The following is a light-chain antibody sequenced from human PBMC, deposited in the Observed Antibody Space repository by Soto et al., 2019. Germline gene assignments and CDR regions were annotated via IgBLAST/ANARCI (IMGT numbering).Light chain of an antibody. Sequence: EIQITQSPSSLSASIGYIFTIACRASQSISRYLNWYQQKPGKAPNLLIYVASSLQSEVPSRFSGSGSGTDFTLTITSLQPEDFATYHCQQSYGTPITYGQGTRLEIK. V-gene: IGKV1-39*01. CDR2: VAS. J-gene: IGKJ5*01. CDR1: QSISRY. CDR3: QQSYGTPIT.